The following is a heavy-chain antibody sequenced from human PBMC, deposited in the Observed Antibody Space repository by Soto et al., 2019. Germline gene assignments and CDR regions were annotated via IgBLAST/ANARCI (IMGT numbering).Heavy chain of an antibody. CDR2: IYPGDSDT. D-gene: IGHD3-22*01. Sequence: GESLKISCKGSGYSFTSYWIGWVRQMPGKGLEWMGIIYPGDSDTRYSPSFQGQVTISADKSISTAYLQWSSLKASDTAMYYCARHQYYYDSSGYYYTGAFDIWGQGTMVTVSS. V-gene: IGHV5-51*01. CDR1: GYSFTSYW. CDR3: ARHQYYYDSSGYYYTGAFDI. J-gene: IGHJ3*02.